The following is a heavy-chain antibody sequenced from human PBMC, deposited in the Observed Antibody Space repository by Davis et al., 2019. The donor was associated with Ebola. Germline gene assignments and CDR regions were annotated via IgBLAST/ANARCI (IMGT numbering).Heavy chain of an antibody. CDR3: ARDGFHITGMDV. CDR1: GYTFTSYY. V-gene: IGHV1-2*02. J-gene: IGHJ6*02. Sequence: ASVKVSCKASGYTFTSYYMHWVRQAPGQGLEWMGWINPNSGGTNYAQKFQGRVTMTRDTSISTAYMELSRLRSDDTAVYYCARDGFHITGMDVWGQGTTVTVSS. D-gene: IGHD1-14*01. CDR2: INPNSGGT.